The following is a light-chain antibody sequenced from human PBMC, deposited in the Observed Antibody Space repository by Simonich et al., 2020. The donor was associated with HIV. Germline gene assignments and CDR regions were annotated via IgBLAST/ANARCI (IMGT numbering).Light chain of an antibody. J-gene: IGKJ3*01. CDR3: QQYFTTPPT. V-gene: IGKV4-1*01. CDR2: WAA. CDR1: ESVLYSSNTTNY. Sequence: DILMTQSPDSLAVSLGERATINCKSSESVLYSSNTTNYLAWHQHKPGQPPKLLIYWAATRESGVPDRFSGSGSGTDFTLTISSLQAEDVAVYYCQQYFTTPPTFGPGTKVDIK.